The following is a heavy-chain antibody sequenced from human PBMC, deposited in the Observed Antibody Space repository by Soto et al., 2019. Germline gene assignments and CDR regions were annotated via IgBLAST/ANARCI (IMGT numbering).Heavy chain of an antibody. CDR3: AKSSGEGYMDV. Sequence: GGSLRLSCAASGFTFSSYSMNWVRQAPGKGLEWVSSISSSSSYIYYADSVKGRFTISRDNAKNSLYLQMNSLRAEDTAVYYCAKSSGEGYMDVWGKGTTVTVSS. CDR2: ISSSSSYI. J-gene: IGHJ6*03. V-gene: IGHV3-21*01. CDR1: GFTFSSYS. D-gene: IGHD2-15*01.